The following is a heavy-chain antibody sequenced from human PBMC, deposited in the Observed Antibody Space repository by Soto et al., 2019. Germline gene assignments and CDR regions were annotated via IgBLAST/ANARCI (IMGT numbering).Heavy chain of an antibody. J-gene: IGHJ4*02. Sequence: QVQLQESGPGLVKPSETLSLTCTVSGGSISSYYWSWIRQPPGKGLEWIGYIYYSGSTNYNPSLKSRGTISVDTSKNQFSLKLSSVTAADTAVYYCAREGDDYGDYPEPLFDYWGQGTLVTVSS. CDR3: AREGDDYGDYPEPLFDY. CDR2: IYYSGST. D-gene: IGHD4-17*01. CDR1: GGSISSYY. V-gene: IGHV4-59*12.